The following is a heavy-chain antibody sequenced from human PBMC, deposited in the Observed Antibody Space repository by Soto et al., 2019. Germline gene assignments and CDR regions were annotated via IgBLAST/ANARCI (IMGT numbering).Heavy chain of an antibody. J-gene: IGHJ5*02. CDR1: GFTFSSYA. V-gene: IGHV3-23*01. Sequence: LSLTCAASGFTFSSYAMSWVRQAPGKGLEWVSAISGSGGSTYYADSVKGRFTISRDNSKNTLYLQMNSLRAEDTAVYYCAKERAGTYVANWFDPWGQGTLVTVSS. D-gene: IGHD6-13*01. CDR2: ISGSGGST. CDR3: AKERAGTYVANWFDP.